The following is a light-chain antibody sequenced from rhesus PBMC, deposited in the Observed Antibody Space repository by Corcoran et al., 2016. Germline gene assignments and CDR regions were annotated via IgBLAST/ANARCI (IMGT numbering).Light chain of an antibody. CDR1: QGISSW. J-gene: IGKJ3*01. CDR3: QQYSSAPLT. Sequence: DIQMTQSPSSLSASVGDRVTTPCRASQGISSWLAWYQQKPGKDPKLLIYKASSLHSGVPSRFRGSGSGTDFTLTISSLQPEDFATYYWQQYSSAPLTFGPGTKLDIK. CDR2: KAS. V-gene: IGKV1-21*01.